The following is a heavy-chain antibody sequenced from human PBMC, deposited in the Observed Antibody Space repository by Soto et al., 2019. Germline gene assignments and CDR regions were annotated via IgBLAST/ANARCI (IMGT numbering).Heavy chain of an antibody. Sequence: SVKVSCKASGGTFSTYSISWVRQAPGQGLEWIGWIIVGSGQTKSAQNLQERITITRDMSTSTAYMELSSLRSEDTAVYYCAAELYSGGSCCSFDIWGQGTMVTVSS. CDR3: AAELYSGGSCCSFDI. CDR1: GGTFSTYS. J-gene: IGHJ3*02. D-gene: IGHD2-15*01. CDR2: IIVGSGQT. V-gene: IGHV1-58*02.